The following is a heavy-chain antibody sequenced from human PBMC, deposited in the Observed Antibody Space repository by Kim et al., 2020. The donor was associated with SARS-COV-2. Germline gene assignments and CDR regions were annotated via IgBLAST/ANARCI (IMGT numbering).Heavy chain of an antibody. CDR1: GFTFSSYS. D-gene: IGHD3-3*02. Sequence: GGSLRLSCAASGFTFSSYSMNWVRQAPGKGLEWVSSISSSSYIYYADSVKGRFTISRDNAKNSLYLQMNSLRAEDTAVYYCARGPGGRIFGVVIITLSCMDVWGQGPRSPSP. CDR3: ARGPGGRIFGVVIITLSCMDV. J-gene: IGHJ6*02. CDR2: ISSSSYI. V-gene: IGHV3-21*01.